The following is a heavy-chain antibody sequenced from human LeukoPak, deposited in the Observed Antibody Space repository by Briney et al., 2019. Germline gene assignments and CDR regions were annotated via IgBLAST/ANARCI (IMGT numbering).Heavy chain of an antibody. V-gene: IGHV4-38-2*02. D-gene: IGHD3-9*01. CDR2: IYHSGTT. CDR3: ARLSIYYDILTGTDAFDI. J-gene: IGHJ3*02. Sequence: SETLSLTCIVSGYSISSGYYWGWIRQPPEKGLEWIGSIYHSGTTYYNPSLKSRVTVLVDTSKNQFSLKLSSVTAADTAVYYCARLSIYYDILTGTDAFDIWGQGTMVTVSS. CDR1: GYSISSGYY.